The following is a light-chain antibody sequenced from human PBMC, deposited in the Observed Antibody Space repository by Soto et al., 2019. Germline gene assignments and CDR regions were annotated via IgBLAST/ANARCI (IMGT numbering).Light chain of an antibody. CDR3: LSFDSSLSTWV. CDR1: SSNFGAGYD. CDR2: GNN. Sequence: QSVLTQPPSVSGAPGQGVTISCTGSSSNFGAGYDVHWYQQLPGTAPKLLIYGNNNRPSGVPDRFSGSKSGTSASLAITGLQAEDEADYYCLSFDSSLSTWVFGGGTKLTVL. V-gene: IGLV1-40*01. J-gene: IGLJ3*02.